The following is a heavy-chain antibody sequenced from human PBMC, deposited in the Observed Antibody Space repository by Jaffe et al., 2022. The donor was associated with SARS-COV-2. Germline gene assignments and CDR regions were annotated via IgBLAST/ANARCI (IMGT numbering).Heavy chain of an antibody. V-gene: IGHV3-21*02. CDR2: ISSSSSYI. D-gene: IGHD2-15*01. CDR3: ARSLGYCSGGSCYGFDY. CDR1: GFTFSSYS. J-gene: IGHJ4*02. Sequence: EVQVVESGGGLVKPGGSLRLSCAASGFTFSSYSMNWVRQAPGKGLEWVSSISSSSSYIYYADSVKGRVTISRDNAKNSLDLQMNSLRAEDTAVYYCARSLGYCSGGSCYGFDYWGQGTLVTVSS.